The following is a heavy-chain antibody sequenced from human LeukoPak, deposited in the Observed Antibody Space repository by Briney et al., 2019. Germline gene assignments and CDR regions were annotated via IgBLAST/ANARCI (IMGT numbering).Heavy chain of an antibody. CDR2: ISWNSGTI. J-gene: IGHJ4*02. Sequence: SGGSLRLSCAASGFAFDDFAMHWVRQAPRKGLEWVSAISWNSGTIAYTDSVKGRFTISRDNANKFLYLEMNSLSPEDMAVYYCAKASYGDDFDYWGQGTLVTVSS. V-gene: IGHV3-9*03. CDR3: AKASYGDDFDY. D-gene: IGHD5-18*01. CDR1: GFAFDDFA.